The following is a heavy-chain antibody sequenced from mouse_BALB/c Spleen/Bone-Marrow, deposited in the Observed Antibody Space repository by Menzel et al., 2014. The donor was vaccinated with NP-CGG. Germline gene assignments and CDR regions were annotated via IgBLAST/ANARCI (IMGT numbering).Heavy chain of an antibody. CDR1: GFTFTDYY. CDR2: IRNKANGYTT. V-gene: IGHV7-3*02. D-gene: IGHD2-2*01. J-gene: IGHJ2*01. Sequence: EVQLQESGGGLVQPGGSLILSCAPSGFTFTDYYMSWVRQPPGKALEWLGFIRNKANGYTTEYSASVKGRFTISRDNSQSILYLQMNTLRAEDSATYYCARDGYDDYWGQGTTLTVSS. CDR3: ARDGYDDY.